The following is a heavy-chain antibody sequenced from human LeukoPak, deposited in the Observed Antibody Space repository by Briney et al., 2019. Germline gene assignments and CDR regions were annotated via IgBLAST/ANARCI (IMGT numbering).Heavy chain of an antibody. CDR1: GGTFSSYA. J-gene: IGHJ6*03. CDR2: IIPIFGTA. V-gene: IGHV1-69*06. Sequence: GASVKVSCKASGGTFSSYAISWVRQAPGQGLEWMGGIIPIFGTANYAQKFQGRVTITADKSTSTAYMELSSLRSEDTAVYYCARDPMDDPEFLHYMDVWGKGTTVTVSS. CDR3: ARDPMDDPEFLHYMDV. D-gene: IGHD1-1*01.